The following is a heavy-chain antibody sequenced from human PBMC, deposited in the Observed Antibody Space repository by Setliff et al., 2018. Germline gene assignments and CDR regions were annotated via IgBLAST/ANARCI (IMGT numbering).Heavy chain of an antibody. J-gene: IGHJ6*03. CDR2: MNPTSGNT. CDR1: GYTFTSYD. V-gene: IGHV1-8*01. Sequence: ASVKVSCKASGYTFTSYDINWVRQATGQGLEWMGWMNPTSGNTGYAQKFQGRVTMTRNTSISTAYMELSSLRSEDTAVYYCARSGYSSGRNYYYYYMDVWGKGTTVTVSS. D-gene: IGHD6-19*01. CDR3: ARSGYSSGRNYYYYYMDV.